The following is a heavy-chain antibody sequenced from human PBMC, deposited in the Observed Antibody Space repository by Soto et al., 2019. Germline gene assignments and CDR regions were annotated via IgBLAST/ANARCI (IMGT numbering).Heavy chain of an antibody. CDR3: AKDLGTDDFWSAYYTYYYMDV. CDR1: GFTFSSYA. D-gene: IGHD3-3*01. V-gene: IGHV3-23*01. CDR2: ISGRGVNT. J-gene: IGHJ6*03. Sequence: EVQLLESGGGLVQPGGSLRLSCAASGFTFSSYALNWVRQAPGKGLEWVSVISGRGVNTYYADSVKGRFTISRDNSKNTLYLQMNSLRAEDTAVYYCAKDLGTDDFWSAYYTYYYMDVWGKGTTVTVSS.